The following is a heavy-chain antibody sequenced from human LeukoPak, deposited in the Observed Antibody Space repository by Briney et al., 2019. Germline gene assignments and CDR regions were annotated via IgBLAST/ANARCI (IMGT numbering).Heavy chain of an antibody. V-gene: IGHV3-7*01. Sequence: PGGSLRLSCAASGFTFRTYWLSWVRQTPGKGLEWVANIKEDGSEKFYVDSVKGRFTTSRDNTKNSLYLQMNSLRAEDTAVYYCARDGRDRRESDGSGYWTYYFDYWGQGTLVTVSS. CDR3: ARDGRDRRESDGSGYWTYYFDY. CDR2: IKEDGSEK. J-gene: IGHJ4*02. CDR1: GFTFRTYW. D-gene: IGHD3-22*01.